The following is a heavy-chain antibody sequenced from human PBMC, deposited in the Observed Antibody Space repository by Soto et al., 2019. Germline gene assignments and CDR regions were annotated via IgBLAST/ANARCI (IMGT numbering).Heavy chain of an antibody. CDR1: GFTFSGYW. D-gene: IGHD1-26*01. CDR2: INTDGSST. J-gene: IGHJ4*02. V-gene: IGHV3-74*01. Sequence: PGGSLRLSCVASGFTFSGYWMHWVRQVPGKGLVWVSRINTDGSSTTYADSVKGRFTISRDNAKNTLYLEMNSLRAEDTAVYYCVRGYSGTYRADYWGQGTLVTVSS. CDR3: VRGYSGTYRADY.